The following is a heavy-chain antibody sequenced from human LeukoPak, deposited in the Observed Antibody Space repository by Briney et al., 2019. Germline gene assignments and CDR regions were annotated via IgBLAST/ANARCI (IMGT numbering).Heavy chain of an antibody. CDR1: GGSFSGYY. D-gene: IGHD5-12*01. CDR3: ARGAHIVATH. CDR2: INRSGST. Sequence: SETLSLTCAVYGGSFSGYYWSWIRQPPGKGLEWIGEINRSGSTNYNPSLKSRVTISVDTSKNQFSLKLSSVTAADTAVYYCARGAHIVATHWGQGTLVTVSS. J-gene: IGHJ4*02. V-gene: IGHV4-34*01.